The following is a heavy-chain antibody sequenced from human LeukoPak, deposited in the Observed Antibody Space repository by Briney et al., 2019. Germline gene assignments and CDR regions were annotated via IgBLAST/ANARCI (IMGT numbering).Heavy chain of an antibody. CDR2: IGAYNGNT. CDR1: RGTFSSYA. J-gene: IGHJ4*02. Sequence: ASVKVSCKASRGTFSSYAIIWVRQAPGQGLEGVGWIGAYNGNTNYAQKLQGRVTMTTDTATSTAYMELRSLRSDDTAVYYCASGYYGSGSGNFDYRGQRTLVTVSS. CDR3: ASGYYGSGSGNFDY. V-gene: IGHV1-18*01. D-gene: IGHD3-10*01.